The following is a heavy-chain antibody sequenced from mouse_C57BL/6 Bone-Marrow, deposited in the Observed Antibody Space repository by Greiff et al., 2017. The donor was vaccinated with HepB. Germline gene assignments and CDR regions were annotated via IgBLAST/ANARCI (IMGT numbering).Heavy chain of an antibody. Sequence: DVHLVESGGGLVKPGGSLKLSCAASGFTFSDYGMHWVRQAPEKGLEWVAYISSGSSTIYYADTVKGQFTISRDNATNTLFLQMTSLRSEDTAMYYCARSGSSYVHWYFDVWGTGTTVTVSS. D-gene: IGHD1-1*01. V-gene: IGHV5-17*01. CDR2: ISSGSSTI. CDR1: GFTFSDYG. CDR3: ARSGSSYVHWYFDV. J-gene: IGHJ1*03.